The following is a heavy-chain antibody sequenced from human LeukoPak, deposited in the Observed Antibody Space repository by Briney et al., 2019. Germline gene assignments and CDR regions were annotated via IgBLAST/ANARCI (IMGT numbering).Heavy chain of an antibody. CDR2: ISYDGSNK. CDR1: GFTVSSNY. CDR3: ARDLTYYDSSGPYDY. V-gene: IGHV3-30-3*01. Sequence: GGSLRLSCAASGFTVSSNYMSWVRQAPGKGLEWVAVISYDGSNKYYADSVKGRFTISRDNSKNTLYLQMNSLRAEDTAVYYCARDLTYYDSSGPYDYWGQGTLVTVSS. J-gene: IGHJ4*02. D-gene: IGHD3-22*01.